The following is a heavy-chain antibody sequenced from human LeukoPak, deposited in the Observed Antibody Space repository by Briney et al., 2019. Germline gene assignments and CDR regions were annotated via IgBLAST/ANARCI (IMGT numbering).Heavy chain of an antibody. CDR1: GFTFSTYG. CDR2: ISHDGSNE. Sequence: GGPLRLSCAASGFTFSTYGMHWVRQAPGKGLEWVSVISHDGSNEYYADSVKGRFTISRDNSKNTLFLQMNSLRAEDTAVYYCATSTYNSGSCGYWGQGTLVTVSS. J-gene: IGHJ4*02. V-gene: IGHV3-30*03. D-gene: IGHD3-10*01. CDR3: ATSTYNSGSCGY.